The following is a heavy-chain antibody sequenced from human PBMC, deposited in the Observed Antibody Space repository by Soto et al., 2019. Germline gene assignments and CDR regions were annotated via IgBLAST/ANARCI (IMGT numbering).Heavy chain of an antibody. Sequence: GGSLRLSCAASGFTFSGSAMHWVRQASGKGLEWVGRIRSKANSYATTYAASVKGRFTISRDDSKNTAYLQMNSLKTEDTAVYYCTRWVVRGVMFDYWGQGSLVTVSS. CDR1: GFTFSGSA. D-gene: IGHD3-10*01. V-gene: IGHV3-73*01. CDR2: IRSKANSYAT. J-gene: IGHJ4*02. CDR3: TRWVVRGVMFDY.